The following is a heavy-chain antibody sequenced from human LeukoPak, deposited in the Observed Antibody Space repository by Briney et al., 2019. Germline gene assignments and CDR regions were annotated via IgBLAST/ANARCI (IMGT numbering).Heavy chain of an antibody. Sequence: GGSLRLSCAVSGFTVSSGCMSWVRQAPGKGLEWVSFIYSDDSTYYADSVKGRFTISRDISKNTLYLQMNSLRAEDTAIYHCAEDRGSNGWKFFDYLGQGTLVIVSS. CDR2: IYSDDST. CDR3: AEDRGSNGWKFFDY. D-gene: IGHD6-19*01. J-gene: IGHJ4*02. CDR1: GFTVSSGC. V-gene: IGHV3-53*01.